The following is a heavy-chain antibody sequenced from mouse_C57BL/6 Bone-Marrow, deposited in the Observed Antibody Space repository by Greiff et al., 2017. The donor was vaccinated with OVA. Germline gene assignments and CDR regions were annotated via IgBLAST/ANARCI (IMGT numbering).Heavy chain of an antibody. Sequence: EVKLVESGGGLVKPGGSLKLSCAASGFTFSSYAMSWVRQTPEKRLEWVATISDGGSYTYYPDNVKGRFTISRDNAKNNLYLQMSHLKSEDTAMYYCARDLGRAWCAYWGQGTLVTVSA. J-gene: IGHJ3*01. CDR3: ARDLGRAWCAY. D-gene: IGHD4-1*01. V-gene: IGHV5-4*01. CDR2: ISDGGSYT. CDR1: GFTFSSYA.